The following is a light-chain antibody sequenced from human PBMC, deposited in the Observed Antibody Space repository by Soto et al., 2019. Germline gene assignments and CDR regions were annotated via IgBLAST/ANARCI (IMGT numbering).Light chain of an antibody. CDR3: SSYAGSEL. CDR2: EVN. Sequence: QSALTQPPSASGSPGQSVTISCTGTSSDVGGYNYVSWYQQHPGKAPKLMIYEVNKRPSGVPDRFSGSKSGNTASLTVSGLQADDEADYYCSSYAGSELFGGGTKLTVL. J-gene: IGLJ3*02. CDR1: SSDVGGYNY. V-gene: IGLV2-8*01.